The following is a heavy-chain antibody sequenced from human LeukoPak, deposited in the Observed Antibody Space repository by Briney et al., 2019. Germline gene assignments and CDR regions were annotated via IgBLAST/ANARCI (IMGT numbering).Heavy chain of an antibody. J-gene: IGHJ6*03. CDR1: GFTFSSYA. Sequence: GGSLRLSCAASGFTFSSYAMGWVRQAPGKGLEWVSSIGGSGGGTYYADSVKGRFTISRDNSKNTLYLQMNSLRAEDTAVYYCARWGRDIVVVPAASSAFYYHYYMDVWGKGTTVTISS. CDR2: IGGSGGGT. CDR3: ARWGRDIVVVPAASSAFYYHYYMDV. V-gene: IGHV3-23*01. D-gene: IGHD2-2*01.